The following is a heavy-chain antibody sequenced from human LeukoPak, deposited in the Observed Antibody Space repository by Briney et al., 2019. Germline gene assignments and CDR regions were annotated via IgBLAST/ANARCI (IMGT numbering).Heavy chain of an antibody. V-gene: IGHV4-61*02. CDR3: ARGTELVPAAIGY. CDR1: GGSISSGSYY. D-gene: IGHD2-2*01. Sequence: SQTLSLTCTVSGGSISSGSYYWSWIRQPAGKGLEWIGRIYTSGSTNYNPSLKSRVTISVDTSKNQFSLKLSSVTAADTAVYYCARGTELVPAAIGYWGQGTLVTVSS. J-gene: IGHJ4*02. CDR2: IYTSGST.